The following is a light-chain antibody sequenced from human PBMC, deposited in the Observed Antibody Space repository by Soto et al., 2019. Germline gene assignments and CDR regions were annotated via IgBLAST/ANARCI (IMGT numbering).Light chain of an antibody. CDR3: QQFNSYSWT. V-gene: IGKV1-5*03. CDR1: QSISSW. Sequence: DIQMTQSPSTLSASVGDRVTITCRASQSISSWLAWYQQKPGKAPKLLIYRATNLQSGVPSRFSGSGSGTEFTLTISSLQPGDLGIYYCQQFNSYSWTFGQGTKVEIK. J-gene: IGKJ1*01. CDR2: RAT.